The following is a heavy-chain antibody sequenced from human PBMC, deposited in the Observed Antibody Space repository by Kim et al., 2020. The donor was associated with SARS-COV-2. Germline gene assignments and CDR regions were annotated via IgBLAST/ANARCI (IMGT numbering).Heavy chain of an antibody. CDR1: GFTFTSSA. CDR3: AAGSRGGSYSYWYFDL. V-gene: IGHV1-58*01. J-gene: IGHJ2*01. Sequence: SVKVSCKASGFTFTSSAVQWVRQARGQRLEWIGWIVVGSGNTNYAQKFQERVTITRDMSTSTAYMELSSLRSEDTAVYYCAAGSRGGSYSYWYFDLWGRGTLVTVSS. CDR2: IVVGSGNT. D-gene: IGHD1-26*01.